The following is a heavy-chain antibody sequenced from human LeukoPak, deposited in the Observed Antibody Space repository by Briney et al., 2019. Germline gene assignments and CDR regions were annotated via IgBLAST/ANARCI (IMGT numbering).Heavy chain of an antibody. V-gene: IGHV3-9*01. D-gene: IGHD5-12*01. J-gene: IGHJ4*02. CDR1: GFTFDDYA. CDR3: ARAGYRQAPFDY. CDR2: ISWNSGSI. Sequence: PGGSLRLSCAASGFTFDDYAMHWVRHAPGKGLEGVSGISWNSGSIGYADSVKGRFTISRDNAKNSLYLQMNSLRAEDTAVYYCARAGYRQAPFDYWGQGALVTVSS.